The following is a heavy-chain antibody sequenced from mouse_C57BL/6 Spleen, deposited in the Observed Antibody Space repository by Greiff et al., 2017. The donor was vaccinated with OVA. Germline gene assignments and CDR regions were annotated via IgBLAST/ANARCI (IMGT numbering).Heavy chain of an antibody. CDR2: INPNNGGT. V-gene: IGHV1-26*01. CDR3: ARWDDGYPLDY. CDR1: GYTFTDYY. J-gene: IGHJ2*01. Sequence: EVQLQQSGSELVKPGASVKISCKASGYTFTDYYMNWVKQSHGKSLEWIGDINPNNGGTSYNQKFKGKATLTVDKSSSTAYMELRSLTSEDSAVYYCARWDDGYPLDYWGQGTTLTVSS. D-gene: IGHD2-3*01.